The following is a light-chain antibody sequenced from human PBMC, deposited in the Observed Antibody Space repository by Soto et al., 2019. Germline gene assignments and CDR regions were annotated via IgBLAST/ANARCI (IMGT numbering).Light chain of an antibody. V-gene: IGKV3-11*01. J-gene: IGKJ1*01. CDR3: QQRYSWPRT. CDR1: QSISNN. Sequence: EIVLTQSPATLSLSPGERATLSCRASQSISNNLAWYQQKPGQAPRVLIYDVSNRATGIPARFSGSGSGTDFTLTISSLEPEDFAIYYCQQRYSWPRTFGQGTKVEIK. CDR2: DVS.